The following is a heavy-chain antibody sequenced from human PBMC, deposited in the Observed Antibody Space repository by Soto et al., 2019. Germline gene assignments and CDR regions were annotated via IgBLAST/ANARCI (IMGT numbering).Heavy chain of an antibody. Sequence: QVQLVQSGAEVKKPGSSVKVSCKASGGTFSSYAISWVRQAPGQGLEWMGGIIPIFGTANYAQKFQGRVTITADESTSTVYMELSSLRSEDTAVHYCAGESRYCSGGSCYVRPGIDYWGQGTLVTVSS. CDR2: IIPIFGTA. V-gene: IGHV1-69*12. CDR3: AGESRYCSGGSCYVRPGIDY. CDR1: GGTFSSYA. D-gene: IGHD2-15*01. J-gene: IGHJ4*02.